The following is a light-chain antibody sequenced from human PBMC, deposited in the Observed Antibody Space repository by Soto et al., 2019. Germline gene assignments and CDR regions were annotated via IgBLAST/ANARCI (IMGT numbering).Light chain of an antibody. CDR3: QQYGSSPWT. CDR2: GAS. J-gene: IGKJ1*01. V-gene: IGKV3-20*01. Sequence: EIVLTQSPGTLSLSPGERATLSCRASQSVSSSYLAWYQQKPGQAPRLLIYGASSRATGIPARFSGSGSGTHFTLTISRLEPEDFAVYYCQQYGSSPWTFGQGTKVEIK. CDR1: QSVSSSY.